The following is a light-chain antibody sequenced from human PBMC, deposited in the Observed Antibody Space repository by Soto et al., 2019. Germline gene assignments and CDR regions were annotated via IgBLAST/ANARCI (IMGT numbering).Light chain of an antibody. J-gene: IGKJ1*01. V-gene: IGKV3-20*01. CDR3: QQYGFSET. CDR2: GAS. Sequence: EIVLTQSPGTLSLSPGERATLSCRASQSVSSSYLAWYQQKPGQAPRLLIYGASSRATGIPDRFSGSGSGTDFTLTISRLEPEDFEVYFCQQYGFSETFGQGTKVEIK. CDR1: QSVSSSY.